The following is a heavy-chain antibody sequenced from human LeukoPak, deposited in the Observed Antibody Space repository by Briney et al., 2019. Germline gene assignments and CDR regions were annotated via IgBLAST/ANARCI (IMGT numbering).Heavy chain of an antibody. CDR1: GFTFSSYS. CDR2: ISSSSSTI. CDR3: ASSLYYYDSSGYS. J-gene: IGHJ4*02. D-gene: IGHD3-22*01. V-gene: IGHV3-48*01. Sequence: GGSLRLSCAASGFTFSSYSMNWVRQAPGKGLEWVSYISSSSSTIYYADSVKGRFTISRDNAKNSLYLQMNSLRAEDTAVYYCASSLYYYDSSGYSWGQGTLVTVSS.